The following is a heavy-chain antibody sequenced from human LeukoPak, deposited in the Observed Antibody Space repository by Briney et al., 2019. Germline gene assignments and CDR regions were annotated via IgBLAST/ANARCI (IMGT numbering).Heavy chain of an antibody. CDR1: GGSMSTFY. V-gene: IGHV4-59*01. Sequence: SETLSLTCTVSGGSMSTFYWSWIRQPAGKGLEWIGYIYYSGSTNYNPSLKSRVTISVDTSKNQFSLKLSSVTAADTAVYYCATHTDWFDPWGQGTLVTVSS. J-gene: IGHJ5*02. CDR3: ATHTDWFDP. CDR2: IYYSGST. D-gene: IGHD5-18*01.